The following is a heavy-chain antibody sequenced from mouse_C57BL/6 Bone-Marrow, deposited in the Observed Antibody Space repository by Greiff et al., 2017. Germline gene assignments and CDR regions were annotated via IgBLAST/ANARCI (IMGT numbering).Heavy chain of an antibody. CDR2: IHPNSGST. Sequence: QVQLQQPGAELVKPGASVKLSCTASGYTFTSYWMHWVKQRPGQGLEWIGMIHPNSGSTYYNEKFKSKATLTVDKSSSTAYMQLSSLTSEDSAVYYCASYSNPYCFDYWGQGTTLTVSS. J-gene: IGHJ2*01. CDR1: GYTFTSYW. V-gene: IGHV1-64*01. D-gene: IGHD2-5*01. CDR3: ASYSNPYCFDY.